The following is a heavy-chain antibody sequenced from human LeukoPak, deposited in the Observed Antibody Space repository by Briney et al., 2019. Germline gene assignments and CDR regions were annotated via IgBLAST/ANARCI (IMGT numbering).Heavy chain of an antibody. Sequence: SETLSLTCTVSGGSISSYYWGWIRQPPGKGLEWIGSIYYSGSTYYNPSLKSRVTISVDTSKNQFSLKLSSVTAADTAVYYCARDSFRNWFDPWGQGTLVTVST. CDR1: GGSISSYY. CDR2: IYYSGST. J-gene: IGHJ5*02. V-gene: IGHV4-39*07. CDR3: ARDSFRNWFDP.